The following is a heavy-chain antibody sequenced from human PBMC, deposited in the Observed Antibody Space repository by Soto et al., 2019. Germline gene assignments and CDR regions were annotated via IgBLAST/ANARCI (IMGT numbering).Heavy chain of an antibody. J-gene: IGHJ5*02. Sequence: GASGKVSCKASGYSFTSNAITLLLQAPVQVLEWMGWISTYSGDPNYAQKFQGRVTMTTDTSTNTAYMELRSLRSDDTAVYYCARVWGSYQAPSGGAGFDPWGQGTLVAVSS. CDR3: ARVWGSYQAPSGGAGFDP. CDR1: GYSFTSNA. D-gene: IGHD3-16*02. V-gene: IGHV1-18*04. CDR2: ISTYSGDP.